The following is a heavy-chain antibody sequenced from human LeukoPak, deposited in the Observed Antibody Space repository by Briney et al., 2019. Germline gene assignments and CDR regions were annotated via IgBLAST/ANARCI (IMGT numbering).Heavy chain of an antibody. CDR3: ARGGITAVVPAAHDY. J-gene: IGHJ4*02. Sequence: ASVKVSXKASGYTFTGYYMHWVRQAPGQGLEWMGWINPNSGGTNYAQKFQGRVTMTRDTSISTAYMELSRLRSDDTAVYYCARGGITAVVPAAHDYWGQGTLVTVSS. D-gene: IGHD2-2*01. V-gene: IGHV1-2*02. CDR2: INPNSGGT. CDR1: GYTFTGYY.